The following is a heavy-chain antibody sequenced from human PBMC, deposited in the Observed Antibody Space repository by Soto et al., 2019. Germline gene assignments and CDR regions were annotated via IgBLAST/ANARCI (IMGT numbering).Heavy chain of an antibody. J-gene: IGHJ4*02. CDR1: GFTFSDYY. V-gene: IGHV3-11*05. CDR3: AKDRNYPRDQFHY. D-gene: IGHD1-7*01. Sequence: GGSLTLSCAASGFTFSDYYMSWIRQAPGKGLEWVSYISSSSSYTNYADSVKGRFTISRDNAKNSLYLHMDSLRAEDTAVYYCAKDRNYPRDQFHYWGQGTLVTVSS. CDR2: ISSSSSYT.